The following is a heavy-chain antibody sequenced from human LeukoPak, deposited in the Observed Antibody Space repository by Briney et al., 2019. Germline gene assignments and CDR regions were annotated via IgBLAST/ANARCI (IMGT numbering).Heavy chain of an antibody. CDR2: ISYDGSNK. D-gene: IGHD4-17*01. J-gene: IGHJ4*02. CDR3: ARVRAYGDSYFDY. CDR1: GFTFSSYA. V-gene: IGHV3-30-3*01. Sequence: PGRSLRLSCAASGFTFSSYAMHWVRQAPGKGLEWVAVISYDGSNKYYADSVKGRFTISRDNAKNSLYLQMNSLRAEDTAVYYCARVRAYGDSYFDYWGQGTLVTVSS.